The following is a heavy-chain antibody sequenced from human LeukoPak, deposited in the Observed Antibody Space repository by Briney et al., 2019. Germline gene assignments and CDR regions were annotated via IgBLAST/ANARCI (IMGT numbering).Heavy chain of an antibody. CDR3: AREGDPIVVVPAAIDIVY. CDR2: INPNSGGT. Sequence: ASVKVPCKASGYTFTGYYMHWVRQAPGQGLEWMGWINPNSGGTNYAQKFQGRVTMTRDTSISTAYMELSRLRSDDTAVYYCAREGDPIVVVPAAIDIVYWGQGTLVTVSS. V-gene: IGHV1-2*02. D-gene: IGHD2-2*02. J-gene: IGHJ4*02. CDR1: GYTFTGYY.